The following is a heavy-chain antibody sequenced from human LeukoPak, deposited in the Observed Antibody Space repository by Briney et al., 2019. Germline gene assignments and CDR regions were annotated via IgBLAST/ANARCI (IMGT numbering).Heavy chain of an antibody. D-gene: IGHD3-22*01. J-gene: IGHJ6*02. Sequence: PGGSLRLSCAASEFNFSFYWMTWVRQAPGKGLEWVANILPDGSEKYYLDSVKGLFTISRDNPTNSLYLQMNSLRDEDTAVYYCAREASSGYYWGYYYYYGMDVWGQGTTVTVSS. CDR1: EFNFSFYW. CDR3: AREASSGYYWGYYYYYGMDV. CDR2: ILPDGSEK. V-gene: IGHV3-7*01.